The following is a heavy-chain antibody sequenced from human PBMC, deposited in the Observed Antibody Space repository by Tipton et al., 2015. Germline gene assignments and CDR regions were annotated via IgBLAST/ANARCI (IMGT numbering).Heavy chain of an antibody. CDR1: SGSISTYY. J-gene: IGHJ5*02. Sequence: TLSLTCTVSSGSISTYYWSWIRQPPGKGLEWIGYIYYDGRTDYNPSLKSRVTISVDTSQNQFSLKLSSVTAADTAIYYCARVSTFLNWFDPWGQGTLVTVSS. V-gene: IGHV4-59*12. CDR3: ARVSTFLNWFDP. CDR2: IYYDGRT. D-gene: IGHD3-16*01.